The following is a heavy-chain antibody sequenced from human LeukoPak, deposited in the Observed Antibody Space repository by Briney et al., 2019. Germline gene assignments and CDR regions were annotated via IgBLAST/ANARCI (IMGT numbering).Heavy chain of an antibody. CDR1: GYTNYY. CDR3: IKADFDRGAFEI. D-gene: IGHD3-9*01. Sequence: GASVKVSCKVSGYTNYYIHWVRQAPGQGLEWMGIINPRGESTRYAQKFQGSFTMTRDTSTSTVFMELSSLTSEDTAEYYCIKADFDRGAFEIWREGTMVIVSS. CDR2: INPRGEST. V-gene: IGHV1-46*01. J-gene: IGHJ3*02.